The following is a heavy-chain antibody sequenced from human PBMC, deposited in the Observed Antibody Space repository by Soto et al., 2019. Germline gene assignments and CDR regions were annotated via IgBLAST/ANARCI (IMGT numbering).Heavy chain of an antibody. CDR1: GGSVSSGSYY. CDR2: MYYSGST. CDR3: ARDWEQLVFGDGGGNGMDV. V-gene: IGHV4-61*01. D-gene: IGHD6-13*01. J-gene: IGHJ6*02. Sequence: QVQLQESGPGLVKPSETLSLTCTVSGGSVSSGSYYWSWIRQPPGKGLEWIGYMYYSGSTNYNPSLKSGVTLSVDASEKQFSVLLSSVTAAETAVYYCARDWEQLVFGDGGGNGMDVWGQGTTVTVSS.